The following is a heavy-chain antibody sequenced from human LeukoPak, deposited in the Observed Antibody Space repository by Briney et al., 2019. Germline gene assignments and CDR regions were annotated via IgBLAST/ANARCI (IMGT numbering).Heavy chain of an antibody. D-gene: IGHD5-18*01. Sequence: PGGSLRLSCAASGFTFDDYGMSWVRQAPGKGLEWVSGINWNGGSTGYADSVKGRFTISRDNAKNSLYLQMNSLRAEDTAVYYCAGGVKYSYGPTYYYYYYMDVWGKGTTVTVSS. CDR1: GFTFDDYG. V-gene: IGHV3-20*04. CDR2: INWNGGST. J-gene: IGHJ6*03. CDR3: AGGVKYSYGPTYYYYYYMDV.